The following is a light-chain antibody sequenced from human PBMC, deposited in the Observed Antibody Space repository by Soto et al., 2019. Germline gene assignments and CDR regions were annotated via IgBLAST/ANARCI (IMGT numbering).Light chain of an antibody. CDR3: QQRSNWPIN. Sequence: EIVLTQSPATLSLSPGERATLSCRASQSVSSYLAWYQQKPGQAPRLLIYDASNRATGIPARFRGRGSGTAFTLTIGSIEPKDFAVYYSQQRSNWPINCGEGTRLEIK. CDR1: QSVSSY. CDR2: DAS. J-gene: IGKJ5*01. V-gene: IGKV3-11*01.